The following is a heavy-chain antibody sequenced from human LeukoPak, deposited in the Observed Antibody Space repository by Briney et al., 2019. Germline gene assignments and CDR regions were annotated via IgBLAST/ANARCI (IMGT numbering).Heavy chain of an antibody. CDR1: GGSISSSNW. Sequence: TLSLTCAVSGGSISSSNWWSWVRQPPGKGLEWIGEIYHSGSTNYNPSLKSRVTISVDTSKNQFSLKLSSVTAADTAVYYCARTTEAHSWRTRYYDYYMDVWGKGTTVTVSS. D-gene: IGHD6-13*01. V-gene: IGHV4-4*02. CDR2: IYHSGST. CDR3: ARTTEAHSWRTRYYDYYMDV. J-gene: IGHJ6*03.